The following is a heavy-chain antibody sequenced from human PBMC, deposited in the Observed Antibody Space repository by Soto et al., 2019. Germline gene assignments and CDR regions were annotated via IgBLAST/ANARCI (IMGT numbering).Heavy chain of an antibody. CDR3: AKENVLFAMDL. J-gene: IGHJ6*02. CDR1: GFIFSGYA. Sequence: GGSLRLSCAASGFIFSGYAMHWVRRAPGKGLDWVAVISYDGSTEYYAESVRGRFTISRDNSKNTLYLQMNSLRAEDTAVYYCAKENVLFAMDLWGQGSTVTVPS. D-gene: IGHD3-3*01. V-gene: IGHV3-30-3*01. CDR2: ISYDGSTE.